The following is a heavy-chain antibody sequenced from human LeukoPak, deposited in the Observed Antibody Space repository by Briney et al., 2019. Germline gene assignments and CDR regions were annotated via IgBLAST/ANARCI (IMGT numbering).Heavy chain of an antibody. CDR2: IRSSSSTT. V-gene: IGHV3-48*01. CDR1: EFTFSSYS. CDR3: ARDSDWSYYYDSSGYYYFDY. D-gene: IGHD3-22*01. J-gene: IGHJ4*02. Sequence: GGSLRLPCAASEFTFSSYSMNWVRQAPGKGLEWVSYIRSSSSTTYYADSVKGRFTISRDNAKNSLYLQMNSLRAEDTAMYYCARDSDWSYYYDSSGYYYFDYWGQGTLVTVSS.